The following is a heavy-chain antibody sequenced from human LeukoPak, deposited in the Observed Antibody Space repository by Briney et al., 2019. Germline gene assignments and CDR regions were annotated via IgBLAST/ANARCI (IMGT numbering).Heavy chain of an antibody. CDR1: GGSISSSSYY. V-gene: IGHV4-39*01. CDR3: ARGKKSWNSSSWSHARYYFDY. D-gene: IGHD6-13*01. Sequence: SETLSLTCTVSGGSISSSSYYWGWIRQPPGRGLEWIGRIYYRGSTHYNPSLKRRVTISVDTSKNQFSLKLSSVTAADTAVYYCARGKKSWNSSSWSHARYYFDYWGQGTLVTVSS. CDR2: IYYRGST. J-gene: IGHJ4*02.